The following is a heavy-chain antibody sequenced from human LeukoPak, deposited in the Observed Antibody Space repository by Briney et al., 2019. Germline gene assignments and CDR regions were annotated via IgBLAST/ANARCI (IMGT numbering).Heavy chain of an antibody. CDR3: ARPPLYHDSSGGLDY. CDR1: GFTFSSYW. Sequence: PGGSLRLSCAASGFTFSSYWMSWVRQAPGKGLEWVANIKQDGSEKYYVDSVKGRFTISRDNAKNSLYLQMNSLRAEDTAVYYCARPPLYHDSSGGLDYWGQGTLVTVSS. J-gene: IGHJ4*02. V-gene: IGHV3-7*01. D-gene: IGHD3-22*01. CDR2: IKQDGSEK.